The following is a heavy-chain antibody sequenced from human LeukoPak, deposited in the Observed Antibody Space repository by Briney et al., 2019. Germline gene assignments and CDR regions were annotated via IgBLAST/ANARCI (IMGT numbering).Heavy chain of an antibody. D-gene: IGHD6-19*01. J-gene: IGHJ4*02. Sequence: PSETLSLTCTVSGGSISDYYWTWIRQSPGTGLEWIGYMDYSRSTAYNPSLKSRVTISIDTSKKQFSLELSSVTAADTAIYFCARRKRGSGGPFDYWGQGTLVTVSS. V-gene: IGHV4-59*08. CDR2: MDYSRST. CDR1: GGSISDYY. CDR3: ARRKRGSGGPFDY.